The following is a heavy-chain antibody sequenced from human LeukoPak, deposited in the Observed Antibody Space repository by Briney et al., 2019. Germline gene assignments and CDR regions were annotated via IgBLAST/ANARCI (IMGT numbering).Heavy chain of an antibody. CDR1: GFTFSSYA. V-gene: IGHV3-23*01. CDR2: ISGSGGST. J-gene: IGHJ6*02. CDR3: AKDLRPYIVVVVADTPYYGMDV. D-gene: IGHD2-15*01. Sequence: GGSLRLSCAASGFTFSSYAMSWVRQAPGKGLEWVSAISGSGGSTYYADSVKGRFTISRDNSKNTLYLQMNSLRAEDTAVYYCAKDLRPYIVVVVADTPYYGMDVWGQGTTVTVSS.